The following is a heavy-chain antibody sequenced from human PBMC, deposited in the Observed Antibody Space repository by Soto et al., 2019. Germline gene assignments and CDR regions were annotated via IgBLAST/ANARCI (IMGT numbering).Heavy chain of an antibody. CDR3: AREGGGWYY. CDR2: INSDGSST. D-gene: IGHD6-19*01. J-gene: IGHJ4*02. Sequence: GGSPRLSCAASGFTFSSYWMHWVRQAPGKGLVWVSRINSDGSSTSYADSVKGRFTISRDNAKNTLYLQMNSLRAEDAAGYYCAREGGGWYYWGQGTLVTVSS. CDR1: GFTFSSYW. V-gene: IGHV3-74*01.